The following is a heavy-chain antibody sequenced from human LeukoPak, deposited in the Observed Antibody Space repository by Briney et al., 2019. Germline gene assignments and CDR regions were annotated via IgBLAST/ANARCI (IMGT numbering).Heavy chain of an antibody. D-gene: IGHD5-12*01. Sequence: ASVKVSCKASGYTCTGYYIHWVRQAPGQGLEWMGWINPNNGGTNNAQKFQGRVTMTRDTSISTAYMELNRLTSDDTAVYYCARDKYTGYETFDYWGQGTPVTVSS. CDR2: INPNNGGT. CDR1: GYTCTGYY. V-gene: IGHV1-2*02. J-gene: IGHJ4*02. CDR3: ARDKYTGYETFDY.